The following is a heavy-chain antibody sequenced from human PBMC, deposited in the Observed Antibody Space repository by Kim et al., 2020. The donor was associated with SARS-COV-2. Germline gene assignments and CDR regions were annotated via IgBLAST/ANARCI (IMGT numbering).Heavy chain of an antibody. V-gene: IGHV4-38-2*02. Sequence: SETLSLTCTVSGYSISSGYYWGWIRQPPGKGLEWIGNIYYSGSTSYNPSLKSRVTISVDTSKNQFSLKLSSVTAADTAVYYCARSSGSNYEFDYWGQGT. J-gene: IGHJ4*02. CDR3: ARSSGSNYEFDY. CDR2: IYYSGST. CDR1: GYSISSGYY. D-gene: IGHD1-26*01.